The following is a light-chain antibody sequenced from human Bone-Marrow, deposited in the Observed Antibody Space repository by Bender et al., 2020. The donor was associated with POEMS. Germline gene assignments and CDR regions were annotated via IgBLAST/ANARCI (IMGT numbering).Light chain of an antibody. CDR2: SDN. CDR1: NSNIGTNA. V-gene: IGLV1-44*01. J-gene: IGLJ3*02. Sequence: QSVLTQPPSASGTPGQRVTISCSGSNSNIGTNAVNWYQQFPGTDPKLLIYSDNQRPSGVPDRFYAFKSGTSASLALSGRQEEDEADYDCAAWDDGVGGGVVGGGTKLTVL. CDR3: AAWDDGVGGGV.